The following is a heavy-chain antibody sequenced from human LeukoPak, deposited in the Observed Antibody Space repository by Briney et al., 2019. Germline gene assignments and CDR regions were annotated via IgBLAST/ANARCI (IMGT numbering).Heavy chain of an antibody. V-gene: IGHV4-31*03. Sequence: SQTLSLTCTVSGGSISSGGYYWSWLRQHPGKGLEWIGYIYYSGSTYYNPSLKSRVTISVDTSKNQFSLKLSSVTAADTAVYYCARSSRGLLDYWGQGTLVTVSS. CDR1: GGSISSGGYY. CDR3: ARSSRGLLDY. D-gene: IGHD3-10*01. J-gene: IGHJ4*02. CDR2: IYYSGST.